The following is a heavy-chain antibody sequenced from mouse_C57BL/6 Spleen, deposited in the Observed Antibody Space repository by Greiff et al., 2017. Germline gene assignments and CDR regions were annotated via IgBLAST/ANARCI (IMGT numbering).Heavy chain of an antibody. J-gene: IGHJ2*01. CDR1: DSEVFPIAY. CDR2: ILPSIGRT. D-gene: IGHD2-3*01. Sequence: QVQLQQSGSELRSPGSSVKLSCKDFDSEVFPIAYMSWVRQKPGHGFEWIGGILPSIGRTIYGEKFEDKATLDADTLSNTAYLELNSLTSEDSAIYYCARRGDDGYHGFDYWGQGTTLTVSS. V-gene: IGHV15-2*01. CDR3: ARRGDDGYHGFDY.